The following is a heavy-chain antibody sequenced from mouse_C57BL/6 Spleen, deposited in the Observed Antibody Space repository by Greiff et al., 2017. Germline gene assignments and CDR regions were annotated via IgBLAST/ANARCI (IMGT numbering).Heavy chain of an antibody. V-gene: IGHV1-20*01. D-gene: IGHD2-3*01. CDR2: INPYNGDT. CDR1: GYSFTGYF. CDR3: ARNDGNSPWFAY. J-gene: IGHJ3*01. Sequence: EVQLQQSGPELVKPGDSVKISCKASGYSFTGYFMNWVMQSHGKSLEWIGRINPYNGDTFYNQKFKGKATLTVDKSSSTAHMELRSLTSEDSAVYYCARNDGNSPWFAYWGQGTLVTVSA.